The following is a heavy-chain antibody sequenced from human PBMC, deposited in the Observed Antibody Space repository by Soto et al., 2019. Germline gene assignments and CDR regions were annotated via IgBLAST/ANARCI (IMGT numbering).Heavy chain of an antibody. V-gene: IGHV3-23*01. D-gene: IGHD4-17*01. Sequence: GGSLRLSCAASGFTFSSYAMSWVRQAPGKGLEWVSAISGSGGSTYYADSVKGRFTISRYNSKNTLYRQMNSLRAEDTAVYYCARQRTTVTTYYFDYLGQGTLVTVSS. CDR3: ARQRTTVTTYYFDY. CDR1: GFTFSSYA. CDR2: ISGSGGST. J-gene: IGHJ4*02.